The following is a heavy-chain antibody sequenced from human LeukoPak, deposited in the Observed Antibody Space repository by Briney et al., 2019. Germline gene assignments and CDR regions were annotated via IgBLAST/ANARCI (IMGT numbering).Heavy chain of an antibody. V-gene: IGHV4-31*03. J-gene: IGHJ3*02. CDR2: ISYSGSP. Sequence: SQTLSLTCSVSGGSISSGDFYWTWIRQHPGKGLEWIGHISYSGSPYYSPSLMSRVTISVDTSKNQFSLKLSSVTAADTAVYYCARDKEMMTHRAFDIWGQGTMVTVSS. D-gene: IGHD1-14*01. CDR3: ARDKEMMTHRAFDI. CDR1: GGSISSGDFY.